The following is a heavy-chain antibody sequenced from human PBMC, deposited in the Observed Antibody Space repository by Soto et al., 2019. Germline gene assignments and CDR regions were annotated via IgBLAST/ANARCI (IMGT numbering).Heavy chain of an antibody. D-gene: IGHD3-3*01. CDR2: INSDGSST. Sequence: PGGSLRLSCAASGFTFSSYWMHWVRQAPGKGLVWVSRINSDGSSTSYADSVKGRFTISRDNAKNTLYLQMNSLRAEDTAVYYCARGRDYDFWSGYFTIYGMDVWGQGTTVTVSS. V-gene: IGHV3-74*01. J-gene: IGHJ6*02. CDR3: ARGRDYDFWSGYFTIYGMDV. CDR1: GFTFSSYW.